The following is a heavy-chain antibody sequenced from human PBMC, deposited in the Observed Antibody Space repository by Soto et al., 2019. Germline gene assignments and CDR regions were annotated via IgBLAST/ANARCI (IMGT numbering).Heavy chain of an antibody. V-gene: IGHV1-18*01. J-gene: IGHJ4*02. Sequence: ASVKVSCKASGYSFTSYGISLVRQAPGQGLEWMGWISAYNGNTNYAQKLQGRVTMTTDTSTSTAYMELRSLRSDDTAVYYCARSDYDFWSGYYSYFDYWGQGTLVTVSS. CDR3: ARSDYDFWSGYYSYFDY. CDR2: ISAYNGNT. D-gene: IGHD3-3*01. CDR1: GYSFTSYG.